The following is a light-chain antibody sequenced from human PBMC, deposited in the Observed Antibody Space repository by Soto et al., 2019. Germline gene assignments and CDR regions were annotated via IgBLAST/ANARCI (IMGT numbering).Light chain of an antibody. Sequence: IHMTQSTSSLSASVGGRVTITCRASQGISSYLAWYQQKPGKAPKLLIYAASTLQSGVPSRFSGSGYGTDFNLTISSLQPEDLATYDCQQLNTYPITFGQGTRLEIK. V-gene: IGKV1-9*01. J-gene: IGKJ5*01. CDR2: AAS. CDR3: QQLNTYPIT. CDR1: QGISSY.